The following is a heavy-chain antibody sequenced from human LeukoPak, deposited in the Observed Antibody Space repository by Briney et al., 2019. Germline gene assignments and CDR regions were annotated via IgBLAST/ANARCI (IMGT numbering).Heavy chain of an antibody. Sequence: PETLSLTCNVSGASFKTSNSYWGWIRQSPGKGLEWIGTMSVSGTTYSNPPLKSRVTISVDTSKNQFSLKLSSVTAADTAVYYCARDVVGDAFDIWGQGTMVTVSS. CDR1: GASFKTSNSY. CDR3: ARDVVGDAFDI. CDR2: MSVSGTT. D-gene: IGHD2-21*01. V-gene: IGHV4-39*07. J-gene: IGHJ3*02.